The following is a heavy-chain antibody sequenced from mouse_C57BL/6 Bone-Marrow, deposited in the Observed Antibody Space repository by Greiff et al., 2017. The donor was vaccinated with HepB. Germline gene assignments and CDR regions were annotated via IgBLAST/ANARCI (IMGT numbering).Heavy chain of an antibody. J-gene: IGHJ2*01. V-gene: IGHV1-82*01. CDR2: IYPGDGDT. CDR1: GYAFSSSW. CDR3: ARRDYGY. Sequence: QVQLQQSGPELVKPGASVKISCKASGYAFSSSWMNWVKQRPGKGLEWIGRIYPGDGDTNYNGKFKGKATLTADKSSSTAYMQLSSLTSEDSAVYFCARRDYGYCGQGTTLTVSS. D-gene: IGHD1-1*01.